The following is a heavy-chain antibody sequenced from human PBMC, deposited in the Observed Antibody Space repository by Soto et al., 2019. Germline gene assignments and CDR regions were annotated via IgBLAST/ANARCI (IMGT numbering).Heavy chain of an antibody. Sequence: GGSLRLSCTASGFTFSSYAMSWVRQAPGKGLEWVSAISGSGGSTYYADSVKGRFTISRDNSKNTLYLQMNSLRAEDTAVYYCAKSGVEYYDRGYYWGQGTLVTVSS. D-gene: IGHD3-10*02. J-gene: IGHJ4*02. CDR3: AKSGVEYYDRGYY. CDR1: GFTFSSYA. CDR2: ISGSGGST. V-gene: IGHV3-23*01.